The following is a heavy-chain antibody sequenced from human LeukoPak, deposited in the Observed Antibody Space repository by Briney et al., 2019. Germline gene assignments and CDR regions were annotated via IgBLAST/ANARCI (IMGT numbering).Heavy chain of an antibody. CDR1: GGTFSSYD. V-gene: IGHV1-69*04. J-gene: IGHJ6*02. CDR2: IIPIFGIA. D-gene: IGHD3-22*01. Sequence: SVKVSCKASGGTFSSYDISWVRQAPGQGLEWMRRIIPIFGIANYAQKFQGRVTITADKSTSTAYMELSSLRSEDTAVYYCASGGVVITDHSYYYYGMDVWGQGTTVTVSS. CDR3: ASGGVVITDHSYYYYGMDV.